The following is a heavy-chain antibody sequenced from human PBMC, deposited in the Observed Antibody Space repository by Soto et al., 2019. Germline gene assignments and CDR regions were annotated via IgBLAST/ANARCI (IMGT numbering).Heavy chain of an antibody. D-gene: IGHD2-8*02. CDR1: GGSISSSSYY. CDR2: IYYSGST. J-gene: IGHJ4*02. V-gene: IGHV4-39*02. Sequence: SETLSLTCTVSGGSISSSSYYWGWIRQPPGKGLEWAGTIYYSGSTYYNPSLESRVIISVDTSKNQFSLKLASVTAADTAVYYCARDKITGLFDYWGQGTLVTVSS. CDR3: ARDKITGLFDY.